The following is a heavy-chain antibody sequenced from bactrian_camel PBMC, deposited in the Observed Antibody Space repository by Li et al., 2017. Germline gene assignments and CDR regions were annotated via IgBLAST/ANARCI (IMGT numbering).Heavy chain of an antibody. D-gene: IGHD2*01. V-gene: IGHV3S53*01. Sequence: VQLVESGGGSVQAGGSLRLSCAGSGYIFSCMGWFRQAPGKEREGVAAIDSDGSTSYADSVKDRFTVSKDNSKNILYLQMNSLKVEDAAMYFCVVDRGSVCRTTVAGDTKNYELAYQGQGTQVTVS. J-gene: IGHJ4*01. CDR2: IDSDGST. CDR1: GYIFSC.